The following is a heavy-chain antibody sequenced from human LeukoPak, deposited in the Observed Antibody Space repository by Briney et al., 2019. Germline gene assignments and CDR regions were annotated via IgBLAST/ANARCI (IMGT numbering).Heavy chain of an antibody. CDR3: ARDRVRRSTTGGAFDI. D-gene: IGHD2/OR15-2a*01. CDR1: GGTFSSYD. Sequence: ASVKVSCKASGGTFSSYDIIWVRQAPGQGLEWMGWISAYNGNTNSAQKLQGRVTMTTDTSTSTAYMELRSLKSDDTAMYYCARDRVRRSTTGGAFDIWGQGTMVTVSS. J-gene: IGHJ3*02. V-gene: IGHV1-18*01. CDR2: ISAYNGNT.